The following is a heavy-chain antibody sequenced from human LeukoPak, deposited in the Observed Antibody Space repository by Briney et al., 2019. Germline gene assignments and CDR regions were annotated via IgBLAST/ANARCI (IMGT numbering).Heavy chain of an antibody. D-gene: IGHD3-10*01. V-gene: IGHV4-38-2*02. CDR2: ISSSGST. CDR3: ARQRGDYGSGNDY. Sequence: PSETLSLTCTISGYSISSGYYWSWIRQPAGKGLEWIGRISSSGSTNYNPSLKSRVTISVDTSKNQFSLKLSSVTAADTAVYYCARQRGDYGSGNDYWGQGTLVTVSS. CDR1: GYSISSGYY. J-gene: IGHJ4*02.